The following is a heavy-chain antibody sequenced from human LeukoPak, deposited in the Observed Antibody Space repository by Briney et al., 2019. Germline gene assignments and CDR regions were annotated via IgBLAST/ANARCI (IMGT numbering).Heavy chain of an antibody. V-gene: IGHV1-46*01. J-gene: IGHJ6*03. CDR1: GYTFTGYY. CDR2: INPSGGST. CDR3: ARFGQYYDFWSGTPSGGYYMDV. D-gene: IGHD3-3*01. Sequence: ASVKVSCKASGYTFTGYYMHWVRQAPGQGLEWMGIINPSGGSTSYAQKFQGRVTMTRDTSTSTVYMELSSLRSEDTAVYYCARFGQYYDFWSGTPSGGYYMDVWGKGTTVTVSS.